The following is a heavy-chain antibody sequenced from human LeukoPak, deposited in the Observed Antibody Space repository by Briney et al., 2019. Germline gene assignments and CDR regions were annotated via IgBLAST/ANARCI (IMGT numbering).Heavy chain of an antibody. CDR1: GGSTSSYY. V-gene: IGHV4-59*01. CDR2: IYYSGST. CDR3: AREMITFGGVIGTPMAFDI. Sequence: SETLSLTCTVSGGSTSSYYWSWIRQPPGKGLEWIGYIYYSGSTNYNPSLKSRVTLSVDTSKNQFSLKLSSVTAADTAVYYCAREMITFGGVIGTPMAFDIWGQGTMVTVSS. D-gene: IGHD3-16*02. J-gene: IGHJ3*02.